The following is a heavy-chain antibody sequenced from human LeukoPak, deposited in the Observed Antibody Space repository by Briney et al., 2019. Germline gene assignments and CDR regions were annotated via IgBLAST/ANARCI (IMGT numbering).Heavy chain of an antibody. D-gene: IGHD2-2*01. CDR2: IYYSGST. CDR3: ARMPGDAFDI. CDR1: GGSISGGGYY. Sequence: SETLSLTCTVSGGSISGGGYYWSWIRQHPGKGLEWIGYIYYSGSTNYNPSLKSRVTISVDTSKNQFSLKLSSVTAADTAVYYCARMPGDAFDIWGQGTMVTVSS. J-gene: IGHJ3*02. V-gene: IGHV4-61*08.